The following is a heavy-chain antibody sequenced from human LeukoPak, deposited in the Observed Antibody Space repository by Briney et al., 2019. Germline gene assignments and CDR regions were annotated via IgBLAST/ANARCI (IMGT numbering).Heavy chain of an antibody. J-gene: IGHJ4*02. CDR1: GFTFSSNY. Sequence: GGSLRLSCAASGFTFSSNYMSWVRQAPGKGLEWLSSISGSGSYIYYIDSVKGRFTISRDNAKNSLYLQMNSLRPEDMAVYYCAKEIFSGLLYIDYWGQGTLVTVSS. CDR3: AKEIFSGLLYIDY. CDR2: ISGSGSYI. V-gene: IGHV3-21*04. D-gene: IGHD5-12*01.